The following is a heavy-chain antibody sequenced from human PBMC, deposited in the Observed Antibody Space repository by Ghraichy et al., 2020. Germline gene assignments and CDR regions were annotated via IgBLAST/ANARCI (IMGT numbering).Heavy chain of an antibody. CDR2: IKQDGSSQ. CDR1: GFTFNRYW. V-gene: IGHV3-7*01. J-gene: IGHJ3*01. Sequence: GGSLRLSCAASGFTFNRYWMTWVRQAPGKGLEWVSNIKQDGSSQAYVDSVKGRFTISRDNAKNSLYLQMNSLRAEDTAVYYCARDPYDSSAYGAFDVWCQGTMVTVSS. CDR3: ARDPYDSSAYGAFDV. D-gene: IGHD3-22*01.